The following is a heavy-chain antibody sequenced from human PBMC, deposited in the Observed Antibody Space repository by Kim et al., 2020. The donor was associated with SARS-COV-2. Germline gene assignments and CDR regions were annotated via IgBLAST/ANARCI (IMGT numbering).Heavy chain of an antibody. D-gene: IGHD3-10*01. V-gene: IGHV3-53*01. CDR2: ISSDGTA. CDR1: GLNVSYNY. Sequence: GGSLRLSCAASGLNVSYNYMNWVRQAPGKGLEWVSIISSDGTAIYADSVKGRFTIYRDNSENTVFFQMNNLRAEDSAVYYCVRGIGDTYYGLDVWGQGTTVTVSS. J-gene: IGHJ6*02. CDR3: VRGIGDTYYGLDV.